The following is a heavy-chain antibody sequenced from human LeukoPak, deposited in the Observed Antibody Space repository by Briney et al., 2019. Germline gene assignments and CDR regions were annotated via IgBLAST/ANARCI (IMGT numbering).Heavy chain of an antibody. CDR1: GFTFSSYW. CDR3: ARDSWACSSTSCSNFDY. J-gene: IGHJ4*02. Sequence: GGSLRLSCAASGFTFSSYWMSWVRQAPGKGLEWVANIKQDGSEKYYVDSVKGRFTISRDNAKNSLYLQMNSLRAEDTAVYYCARDSWACSSTSCSNFDYWGQGTLVTVSS. CDR2: IKQDGSEK. V-gene: IGHV3-7*01. D-gene: IGHD2-2*01.